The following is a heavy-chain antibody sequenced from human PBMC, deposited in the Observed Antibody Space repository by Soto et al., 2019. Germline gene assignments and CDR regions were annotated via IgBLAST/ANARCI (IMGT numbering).Heavy chain of an antibody. CDR3: ARENRGYSHLQPLILNWFDP. J-gene: IGHJ5*02. CDR2: IIPIFGTA. Sequence: EASVKVSCKASGYTFTSYDINWVRQATGQGLEWMGGIIPIFGTANYAQKFQGRVTITADESTSTAYMELSSLRSEDTAVYYCARENRGYSHLQPLILNWFDPWGQGTLVTVSS. V-gene: IGHV1-69*13. CDR1: GYTFTSYD. D-gene: IGHD3-22*01.